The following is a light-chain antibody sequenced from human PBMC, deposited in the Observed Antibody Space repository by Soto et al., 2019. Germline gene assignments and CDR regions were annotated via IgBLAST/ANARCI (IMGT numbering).Light chain of an antibody. J-gene: IGLJ1*01. CDR3: AAWDDSLNGYV. Sequence: QSVLTQPPSASGTPGQRVTISCSGSSSNIGSNTVNWHQQLPGTAPKLLICSHNRRPSGVPDRFSGSKSVTSASLAIGGLQSEDEADYYCAAWDDSLNGYVFGTGTKLTVL. V-gene: IGLV1-44*01. CDR2: SHN. CDR1: SSNIGSNT.